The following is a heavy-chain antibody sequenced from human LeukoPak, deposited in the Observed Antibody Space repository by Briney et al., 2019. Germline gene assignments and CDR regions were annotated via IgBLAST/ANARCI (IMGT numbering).Heavy chain of an antibody. D-gene: IGHD1-26*01. Sequence: ASVKVSFKASGYTFSGYYMHWVRQAPGQGLESMGWINSNSGARNYAPKFQGRVTFSRDNSISTAYMELSSLRSDDTAIYYCARGRGGATTGFDHWGQGTLVTASS. CDR2: INSNSGAR. J-gene: IGHJ4*02. V-gene: IGHV1-2*02. CDR3: ARGRGGATTGFDH. CDR1: GYTFSGYY.